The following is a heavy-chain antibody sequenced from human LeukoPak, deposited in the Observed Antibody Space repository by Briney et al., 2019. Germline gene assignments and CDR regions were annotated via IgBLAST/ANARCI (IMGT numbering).Heavy chain of an antibody. CDR1: GYSFTSYW. V-gene: IGHV5-51*01. CDR2: IYPGDSDT. D-gene: IGHD3-16*02. Sequence: GESLQISCQGSGYSFTSYWIGWVRQMPGKGLEWMGIIYPGDSDTRYSPSFQGQVTISADKSISTAYLQWSSLKASDTAMYYCAREYYDYVWGSYRYEYFDYWGQGTLVTVSS. J-gene: IGHJ4*02. CDR3: AREYYDYVWGSYRYEYFDY.